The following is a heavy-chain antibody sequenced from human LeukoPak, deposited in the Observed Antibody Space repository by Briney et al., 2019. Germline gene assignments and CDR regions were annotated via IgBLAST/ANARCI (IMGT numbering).Heavy chain of an antibody. Sequence: LVASVTVSCKASGGTFNSFGFSWVRQAPGQGLEWMGPIIPMFGTTNHAQKFEGRVTITTDESTSTAYMALSSLRSEDTDVYYCARFHYYDSSGYYNPYFDYWGQGTLVTVSS. V-gene: IGHV1-69*05. J-gene: IGHJ4*02. CDR3: ARFHYYDSSGYYNPYFDY. CDR2: IIPMFGTT. D-gene: IGHD3-22*01. CDR1: GGTFNSFG.